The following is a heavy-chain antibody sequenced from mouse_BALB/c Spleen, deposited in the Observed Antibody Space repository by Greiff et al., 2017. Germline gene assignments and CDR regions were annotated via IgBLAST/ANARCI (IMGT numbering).Heavy chain of an antibody. CDR1: GFTFSSYA. D-gene: IGHD2-14*01. CDR3: ARYYRYDSWFAY. J-gene: IGHJ3*01. V-gene: IGHV5-9-4*01. CDR2: ISSGGSYT. Sequence: EVQLVESGGGLVKPGGSLKLSCAASGFTFSSYAMSWVRQSPEKRLEWVAEISSGGSYTYYPDTVTGRFTISRDNAKNTLYLEMSSLRSEDTAMYYCARYYRYDSWFAYWGQGTLVTVSA.